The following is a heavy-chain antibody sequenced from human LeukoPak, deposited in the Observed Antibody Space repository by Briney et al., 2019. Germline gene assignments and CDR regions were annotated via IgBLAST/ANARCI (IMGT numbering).Heavy chain of an antibody. J-gene: IGHJ6*02. V-gene: IGHV4-39*01. CDR2: IYYSGST. CDR3: ARIVVVPAASVYYYYGMDV. D-gene: IGHD2-2*01. CDR1: GGSISSSSYY. Sequence: SETLSLTCTVSGGSISSSSYYWGWIRQPPGKGLEWIGSIYYSGSTYYNPSLKSRVTISVDTSKNQFSLKPSSVTAADTAVYYCARIVVVPAASVYYYYGMDVWGQGTTVTVSS.